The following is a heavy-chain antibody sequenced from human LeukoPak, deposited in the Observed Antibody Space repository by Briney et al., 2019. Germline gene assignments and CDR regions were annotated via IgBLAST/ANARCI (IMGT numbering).Heavy chain of an antibody. CDR3: ASAYYYKFDY. D-gene: IGHD3-16*01. CDR2: FSSSSSYI. CDR1: GFTFSSYS. Sequence: GGSLRLSCAASGFTFSSYSMYWVRQAPGKGLEWVSSFSSSSSYIYYADSVKGRFTISRDNAKNSLYLQMNSLKAEDTAVYYCASAYYYKFDYWGQGTLVTVSS. J-gene: IGHJ4*02. V-gene: IGHV3-21*01.